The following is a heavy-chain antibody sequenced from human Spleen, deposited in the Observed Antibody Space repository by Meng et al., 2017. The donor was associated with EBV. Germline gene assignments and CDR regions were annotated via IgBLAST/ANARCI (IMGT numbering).Heavy chain of an antibody. D-gene: IGHD5-18*01. CDR3: ARDRGGYSYGHIDY. V-gene: IGHV4-61*01. J-gene: IGHJ4*02. Sequence: VQLQESGPGLVKPSETLSLTCTVSGGSVTSGLYYWSWIRQPPGKGLEWIGHIYYSGATYYNPSLQSRVAISRDTSKNQFSLRLSSVTTADTAVYYCARDRGGYSYGHIDYWGQGTLVTVSS. CDR2: IYYSGAT. CDR1: GGSVTSGLYY.